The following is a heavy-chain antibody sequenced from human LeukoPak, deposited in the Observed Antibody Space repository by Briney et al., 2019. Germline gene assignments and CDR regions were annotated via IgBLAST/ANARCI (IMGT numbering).Heavy chain of an antibody. V-gene: IGHV3-23*01. CDR1: GFTFSSYA. CDR2: ISGGGGST. J-gene: IGHJ4*02. Sequence: GGSLRLSCAVSGFTFSSYAMSWVRQAPGKGLEWVSAISGGGGSTYYADSVKGRFTISRDNSKNTLYLQMNSPRAEDTAVYYCAKEVGSSGWPFDSWGQGTLVTVSS. D-gene: IGHD6-19*01. CDR3: AKEVGSSGWPFDS.